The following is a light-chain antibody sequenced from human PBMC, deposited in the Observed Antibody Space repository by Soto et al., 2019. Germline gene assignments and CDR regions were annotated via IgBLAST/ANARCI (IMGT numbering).Light chain of an antibody. Sequence: IVLTHSPGTLSFSPGERATLSCRASHIVNNNYLAWYQQKPGQAPRLLLYGASTRATGIPDRFSGSGSGTEFTLTISRLEPEDLAVYYCQQYGSSPPKTFGQGTKVDIK. CDR2: GAS. CDR1: HIVNNNY. CDR3: QQYGSSPPKT. V-gene: IGKV3-20*01. J-gene: IGKJ1*01.